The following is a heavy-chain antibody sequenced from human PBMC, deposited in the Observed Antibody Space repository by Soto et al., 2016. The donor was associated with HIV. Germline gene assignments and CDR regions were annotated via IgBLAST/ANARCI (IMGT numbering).Heavy chain of an antibody. CDR3: ARDVVYGDYFFDY. CDR1: GFTFSDYY. J-gene: IGHJ4*02. Sequence: VQLVESGGGLVKPGGSLRLSCAASGFTFSDYYMSWIRQAPGKGLEWVSYISSSSSYTNYADSVKGHSPSPETTPKNSLYLQMNSLRAEDTAVYCCARDVVYGDYFFDYWGQGTPGPPSP. V-gene: IGHV3-11*05. CDR2: ISSSSSYT. D-gene: IGHD4-17*01.